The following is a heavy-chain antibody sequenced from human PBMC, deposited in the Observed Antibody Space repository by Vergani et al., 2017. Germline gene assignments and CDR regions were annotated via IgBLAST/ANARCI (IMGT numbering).Heavy chain of an antibody. D-gene: IGHD3-22*01. CDR2: IRSKAYGGTT. CDR3: TRRYDYSAYYYGY. CDR1: GFTFSDYY. Sequence: VQLVESGGGLVKPGGSLRLSCAASGFTFSDYYMSWIRQAPGKGLEWVGFIRSKAYGGTTEYAASVKGRVTISRDDSKSIAYLQMNSLKTEDTAVYYCTRRYDYSAYYYGYWGQGTLVTVSS. J-gene: IGHJ4*02. V-gene: IGHV3-49*05.